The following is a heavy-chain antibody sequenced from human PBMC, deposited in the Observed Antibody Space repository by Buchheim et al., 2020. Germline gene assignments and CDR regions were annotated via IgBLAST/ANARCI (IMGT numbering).Heavy chain of an antibody. J-gene: IGHJ4*02. Sequence: QVQLQESGPGLVKPSGTLSLTCAVSGGSISSSNWWCWVRQPPGKGLEWIGEIYNSGSTYYNHSVKSRVTISVDKSKNKFSLKLSFVAAADTAVYYCAREVEGSGSYVGTFDYWGQGTL. V-gene: IGHV4-4*02. CDR1: GGSISSSNW. D-gene: IGHD3-10*01. CDR2: IYNSGST. CDR3: AREVEGSGSYVGTFDY.